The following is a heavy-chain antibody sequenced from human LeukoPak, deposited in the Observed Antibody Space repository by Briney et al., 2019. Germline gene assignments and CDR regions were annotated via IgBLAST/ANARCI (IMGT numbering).Heavy chain of an antibody. D-gene: IGHD6-13*01. CDR1: GFTFSSYS. CDR3: ARASSARFIAAAGTATDY. V-gene: IGHV3-21*01. J-gene: IGHJ4*02. Sequence: GGSLRLSCAASGFTFSSYSMNWVRQAPGKGLEWVSSISSSSSYIYYADSVKGRFTISRDNAKNSLYLQMNSLRAEDTAVYYCARASSARFIAAAGTATDYWGQGTLVTVSS. CDR2: ISSSSSYI.